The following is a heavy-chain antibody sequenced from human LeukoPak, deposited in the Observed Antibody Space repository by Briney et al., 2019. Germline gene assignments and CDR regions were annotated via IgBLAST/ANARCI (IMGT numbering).Heavy chain of an antibody. Sequence: GGSLRLSCAASGFTFSSYSMNWVRQAPGKGLEWVANIKKDGSEKYYVDPVKGRFTISRDNAKNSLYLQMNSLRAEDTAVYYCARESAVRYYDILTGLGGVDYWGQGTLVAVSS. CDR3: ARESAVRYYDILTGLGGVDY. V-gene: IGHV3-7*01. CDR2: IKKDGSEK. CDR1: GFTFSSYS. D-gene: IGHD3-9*01. J-gene: IGHJ4*02.